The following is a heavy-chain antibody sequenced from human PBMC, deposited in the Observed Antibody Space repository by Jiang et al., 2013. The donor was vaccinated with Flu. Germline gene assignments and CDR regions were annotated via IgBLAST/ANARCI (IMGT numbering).Heavy chain of an antibody. D-gene: IGHD2-8*01. CDR3: ARDTTMLPRIFDS. CDR1: GGSVSSGDYW. Sequence: GSGLVKPSQTLSLTCTVSGGSVSSGDYWWSWIRQPPGKGLEWIGYIHDSGMSYYNPSLKSRINISLDTTNNKFSLKLRSVATADTAVYYCARDTTMLPRIFDSWGQGTLVTVSS. J-gene: IGHJ4*02. CDR2: IHDSGMS. V-gene: IGHV4-30-4*01.